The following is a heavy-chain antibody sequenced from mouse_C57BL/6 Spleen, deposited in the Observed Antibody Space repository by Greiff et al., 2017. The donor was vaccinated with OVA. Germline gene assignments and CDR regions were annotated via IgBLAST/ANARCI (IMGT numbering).Heavy chain of an antibody. Sequence: DVKLQESGGGLVKPGGSLKLSCAASGFTFSDYGMHWVRQAPEKGLEWVAYISSGSSTIYYADTVKGRFTISRDNAKNTLFLQMTSLRSEDTAMYYCARWGLLDYWGQGTTLTVSS. CDR3: ARWGLLDY. J-gene: IGHJ2*01. CDR1: GFTFSDYG. CDR2: ISSGSSTI. V-gene: IGHV5-17*01. D-gene: IGHD1-1*01.